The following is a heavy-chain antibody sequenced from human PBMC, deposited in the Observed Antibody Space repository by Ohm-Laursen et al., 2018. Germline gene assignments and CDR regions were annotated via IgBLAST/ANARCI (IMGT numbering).Heavy chain of an antibody. J-gene: IGHJ4*02. CDR1: GFTFSTYT. V-gene: IGHV3-23*01. CDR3: AKVRDSSGAFFDY. CDR2: ISGSVDST. D-gene: IGHD6-19*01. Sequence: SLRLSCAASGFTFSTYTMGWVRQAPGKGLEWVSAISGSVDSTYYADSVRGRFTISRDTSKNTLSLQMSSLRAEDTAVYYCAKVRDSSGAFFDYWGQGTLVTVSS.